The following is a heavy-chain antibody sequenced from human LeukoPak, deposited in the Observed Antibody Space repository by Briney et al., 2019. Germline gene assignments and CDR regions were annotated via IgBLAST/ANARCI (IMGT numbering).Heavy chain of an antibody. J-gene: IGHJ4*02. CDR1: GDSISSYY. Sequence: SETLSLTCTVSGDSISSYYWSWIRQPPGKGLEWIGYIYYSGSTNYNPSLKSRVTISVDTSKNQFSLKLSSVTAADTAVYYCARELGAGFDYWGQGTLVTVSS. V-gene: IGHV4-59*01. D-gene: IGHD6-25*01. CDR3: ARELGAGFDY. CDR2: IYYSGST.